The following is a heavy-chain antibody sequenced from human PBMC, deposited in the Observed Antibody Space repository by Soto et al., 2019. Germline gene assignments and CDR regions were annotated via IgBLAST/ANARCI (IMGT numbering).Heavy chain of an antibody. V-gene: IGHV3-53*01. J-gene: IGHJ4*02. CDR1: GFTINSNY. D-gene: IGHD5-18*01. CDR2: IYSGGST. Sequence: LRLSCAASGFTINSNYMNWVRQVPGKGLEWVSVIYSGGSTSYADSVKGRFTISRDNSKNTLYLQMNSLRGEDTAVYYCARDRGYSYGHPLDYWGQGTLVTVSS. CDR3: ARDRGYSYGHPLDY.